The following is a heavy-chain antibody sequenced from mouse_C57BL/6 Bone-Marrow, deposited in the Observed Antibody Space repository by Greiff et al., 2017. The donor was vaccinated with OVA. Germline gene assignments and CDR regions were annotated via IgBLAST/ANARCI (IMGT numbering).Heavy chain of an antibody. Sequence: QVQLKESGPELVKPGASVKISCKASGYAFSSSWMNWVKQRPGKGLEWIGRIYPGDGDTNYNGKFKGKATLTADKSSSTAYMQLSSLTSEDSAVYFCAREARRKDYYAMDYWGQGTSVTVSS. D-gene: IGHD2-14*01. CDR2: IYPGDGDT. J-gene: IGHJ4*01. V-gene: IGHV1-82*01. CDR1: GYAFSSSW. CDR3: AREARRKDYYAMDY.